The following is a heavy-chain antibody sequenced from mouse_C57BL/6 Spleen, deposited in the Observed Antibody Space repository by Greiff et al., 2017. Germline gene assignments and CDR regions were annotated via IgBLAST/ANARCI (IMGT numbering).Heavy chain of an antibody. Sequence: LVESGAALVRPGASVTLPCKASGYTLTDYEMHWVKQTTVHGMEWIGAIDPETGGTAYNQKFTGKAILTADNSSSTAYMELRSLTAEDSAVYYFTRGGEGDWGQGTLVTVSA. J-gene: IGHJ3*01. CDR3: TRGGEGD. CDR1: GYTLTDYE. V-gene: IGHV1-15*01. CDR2: IDPETGGT.